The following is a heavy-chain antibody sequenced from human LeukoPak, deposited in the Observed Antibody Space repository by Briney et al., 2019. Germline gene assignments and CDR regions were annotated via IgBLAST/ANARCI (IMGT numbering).Heavy chain of an antibody. Sequence: PGGSLRLSCAASGFTFSSYSMNWVRQAPGKGLEWVSSISSSSSYIYYADSVKGRFTISRDNAKNSLYLQMNSLRAEDTAIYYCAQLSTTWYVPAVDYWGQGTLVTVSS. V-gene: IGHV3-21*04. CDR3: AQLSTTWYVPAVDY. J-gene: IGHJ4*02. CDR1: GFTFSSYS. D-gene: IGHD2-2*01. CDR2: ISSSSSYI.